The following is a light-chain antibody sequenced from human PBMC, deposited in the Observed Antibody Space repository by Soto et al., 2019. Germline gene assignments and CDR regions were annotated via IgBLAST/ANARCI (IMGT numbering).Light chain of an antibody. CDR2: HVS. CDR3: QQCDSYLNT. CDR1: QSISSC. V-gene: IGKV1-5*01. Sequence: IQMTQSPSTLSASVGDRVTITCRASQSISSCLAWYQQKPGKATQLLIYHVSSFESGVPSRFSGSGSGTEFTLTISSLQPDDFATYYCQQCDSYLNTFGQGTKLQIK. J-gene: IGKJ2*01.